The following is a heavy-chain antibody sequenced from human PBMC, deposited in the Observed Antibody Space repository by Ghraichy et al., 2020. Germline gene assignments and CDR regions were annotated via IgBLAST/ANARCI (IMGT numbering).Heavy chain of an antibody. CDR1: GGSFSGYY. J-gene: IGHJ6*02. D-gene: IGHD2-2*01. CDR3: ARRLCLSYYYYGMDV. V-gene: IGHV4-34*01. CDR2: INHSGST. Sequence: SETLSLTCAVYGGSFSGYYWSWIRQPPGKGLEWIGEINHSGSTNYNPSLKSRVTISVDTSKNQFSLKLSSVTAADTAVYYCARRLCLSYYYYGMDVWGQGTTVTVSS.